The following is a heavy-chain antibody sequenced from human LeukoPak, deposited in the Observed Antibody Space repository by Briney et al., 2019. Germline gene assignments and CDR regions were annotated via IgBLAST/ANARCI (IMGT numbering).Heavy chain of an antibody. D-gene: IGHD5-12*01. Sequence: SQTLSLTCTVSGGSISSGSYYWSWIRQPAGTGLEWIGRIYTSGSTNYNPSLKSRVTISVDTSKNQFSLKLSSVTAADTAVYYCARSGGWLRYYYYGMDVWGQGTTVTVSS. CDR1: GGSISSGSYY. CDR2: IYTSGST. V-gene: IGHV4-61*02. J-gene: IGHJ6*02. CDR3: ARSGGWLRYYYYGMDV.